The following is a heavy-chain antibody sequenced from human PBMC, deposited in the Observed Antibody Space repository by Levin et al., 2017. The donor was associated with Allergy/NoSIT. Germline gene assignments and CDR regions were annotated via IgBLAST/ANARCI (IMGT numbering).Heavy chain of an antibody. CDR3: ASSYSGYDSYYYGMDG. CDR2: IDPSDSYT. D-gene: IGHD5-12*01. CDR1: GYSFTSYW. V-gene: IGHV5-10-1*01. J-gene: IGHJ6*02. Sequence: GESLKISCKGSGYSFTSYWISWVRQMPGKGLEWMGRIDPSDSYTNYSPSFQGHVTISADKSISTAYLQWSSLKASDTAMYYCASSYSGYDSYYYGMDGWGQGTTVTVSS.